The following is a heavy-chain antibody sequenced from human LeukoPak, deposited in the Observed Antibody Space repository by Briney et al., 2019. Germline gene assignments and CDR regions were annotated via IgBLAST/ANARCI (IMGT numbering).Heavy chain of an antibody. CDR1: GGSISTYY. V-gene: IGHV4-59*01. CDR3: ARGIGSYLPIGY. CDR2: IYYSGST. D-gene: IGHD1-26*01. J-gene: IGHJ4*02. Sequence: SETLSLTCTVSGGSISTYYWSWIRQPPGKGLEWIGCIYYSGSTNYNPSLKSRVTISVDTSKNQFSLKLSSVTAADTAVYYCARGIGSYLPIGYWGQGTLVTVSS.